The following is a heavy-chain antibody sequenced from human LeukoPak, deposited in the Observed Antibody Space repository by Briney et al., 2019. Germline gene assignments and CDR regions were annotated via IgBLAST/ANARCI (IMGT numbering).Heavy chain of an antibody. D-gene: IGHD3-22*01. CDR1: GYTFTSYG. CDR2: ISAYSGNT. J-gene: IGHJ4*02. V-gene: IGHV1-18*01. CDR3: ARQTYYYDSSGQGLVSSQIDY. Sequence: ASVKVSCKASGYTFTSYGISWVRQAPGQGLEWMGWISAYSGNTNYAQKLQSRVTMTTDTSTSTAYMELRSLRSDDTAVYYCARQTYYYDSSGQGLVSSQIDYWGQGTLVTVSS.